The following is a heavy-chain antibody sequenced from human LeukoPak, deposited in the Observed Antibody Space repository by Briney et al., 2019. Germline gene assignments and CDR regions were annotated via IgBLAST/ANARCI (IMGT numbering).Heavy chain of an antibody. Sequence: GASVKVSCKASGYTFTGYYMHWVRQAPGQGLEWMGWINPNSGGTNYAQKFQGSVTITRDTSISTAYMELSRLRSDDTAVYYCASDGERALVIYYYMDVWGKGTTVTVSS. J-gene: IGHJ6*03. D-gene: IGHD3-10*01. V-gene: IGHV1-2*02. CDR1: GYTFTGYY. CDR3: ASDGERALVIYYYMDV. CDR2: INPNSGGT.